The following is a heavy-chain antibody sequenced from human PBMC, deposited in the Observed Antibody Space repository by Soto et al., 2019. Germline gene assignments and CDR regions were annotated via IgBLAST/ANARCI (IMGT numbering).Heavy chain of an antibody. CDR2: IDPSDSYT. CDR3: SSRQTTDGMDV. CDR1: GYSFTSYW. Sequence: GESLKISCNGSGYSFTSYWISWVRQMPGKGLEWMGRIDPSDSYTNYSPSFQGHVTISADKSISTAYLQWSSLKASDTAMYYCSSRQTTDGMDVWGQGTTVTVSS. D-gene: IGHD1-7*01. V-gene: IGHV5-10-1*01. J-gene: IGHJ6*02.